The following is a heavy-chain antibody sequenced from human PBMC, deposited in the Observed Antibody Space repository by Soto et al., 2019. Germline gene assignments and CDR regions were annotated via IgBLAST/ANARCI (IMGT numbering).Heavy chain of an antibody. CDR2: ISSSGSTI. Sequence: GGSLRLSCAASGFTFSDYYMSWIRQAPGKGLEWVSYISSSGSTIYYADSVKGRFTISRDNAKNSLYLQMNSLRAEDTAVYYCASGGGGAYDYLWGSYRYSANDGFDIWGQGKKVNVPS. CDR3: ASGGGGAYDYLWGSYRYSANDGFDI. CDR1: GFTFSDYY. V-gene: IGHV3-11*01. J-gene: IGHJ3*02. D-gene: IGHD3-16*02.